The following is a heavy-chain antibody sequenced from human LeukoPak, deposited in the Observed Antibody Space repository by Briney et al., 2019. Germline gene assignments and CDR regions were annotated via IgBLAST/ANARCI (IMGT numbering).Heavy chain of an antibody. V-gene: IGHV4-34*01. CDR3: ARGGDLVEVAAQNYYYYGMDV. J-gene: IGHJ6*02. CDR2: INHSGST. Sequence: PSETLSLTCAVYGGSFSGYYWSWIRQPPGKGLEWIGEINHSGSTNYNPSLKSRVTISVDTSKNQFSLKLSSVTAADTAVYYCARGGDLVEVAAQNYYYYGMDVWGQGTTVTVSS. CDR1: GGSFSGYY. D-gene: IGHD2-15*01.